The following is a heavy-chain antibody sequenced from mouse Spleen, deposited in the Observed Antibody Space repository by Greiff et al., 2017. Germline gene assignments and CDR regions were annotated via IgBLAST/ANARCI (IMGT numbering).Heavy chain of an antibody. CDR2: IWSGGST. CDR1: GFSLTSYG. J-gene: IGHJ4*01. Sequence: VQGVESGPGLVQPSQSLSITCTVSGFSLTSYGVHWVRQSPGKGLEWLGVIWSGGSTDYNAAFISGLSISKDNSKSQVFFKMNSLQADDTAIYYCARKVYDYDYAMDYWGQGTSVTVSS. V-gene: IGHV2-2*01. D-gene: IGHD2-4*01. CDR3: ARKVYDYDYAMDY.